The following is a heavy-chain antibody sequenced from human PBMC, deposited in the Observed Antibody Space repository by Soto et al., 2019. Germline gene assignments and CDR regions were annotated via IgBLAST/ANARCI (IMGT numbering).Heavy chain of an antibody. Sequence: QITLKESGPTLVKPTQVLTLTYSFSGFSLSTLGAGVGWVRQPPGKALEWLALIYWDDDRQYSPSLKTRLTITKDTSKNQVVLTLTNMDPVDTGTYFCAHTQLTTGANAFDVWGQGTIVTVSS. V-gene: IGHV2-5*02. CDR1: GFSLSTLGAG. J-gene: IGHJ3*01. CDR3: AHTQLTTGANAFDV. CDR2: IYWDDDR. D-gene: IGHD1-1*01.